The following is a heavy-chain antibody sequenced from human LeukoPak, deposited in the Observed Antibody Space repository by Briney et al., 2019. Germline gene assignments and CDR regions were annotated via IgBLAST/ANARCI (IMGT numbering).Heavy chain of an antibody. Sequence: SSETLSLTCTVSGGSISSYYWSWIRQPPGKGLEWIGYIYYSGSTSYNPSLKSRVTISVDTSKNQFSLKLSSVTAADTAVYYCAGLINLTGELDYWGQGTLVTVSS. CDR1: GGSISSYY. CDR3: AGLINLTGELDY. D-gene: IGHD7-27*01. V-gene: IGHV4-59*08. J-gene: IGHJ4*02. CDR2: IYYSGST.